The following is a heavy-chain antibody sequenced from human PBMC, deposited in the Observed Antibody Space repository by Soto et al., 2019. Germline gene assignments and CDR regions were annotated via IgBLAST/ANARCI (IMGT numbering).Heavy chain of an antibody. CDR3: ARSGRYISSYFEY. D-gene: IGHD3-3*02. J-gene: IGHJ4*02. CDR2: VDWATDK. V-gene: IGHV2-70*04. CDR1: GCSLSTSGFR. Sequence: GPTLVNPTQTLPLTCAISGCSLSTSGFRVSWTRHPPGKALDWPASVDWATDKSCNTSLQTRLTISKDTSKHQVVLTMTNMDPVDTATYYCARSGRYISSYFEYWGQGILVTVSS.